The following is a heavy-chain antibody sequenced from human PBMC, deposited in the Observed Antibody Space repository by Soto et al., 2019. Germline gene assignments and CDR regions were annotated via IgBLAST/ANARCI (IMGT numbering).Heavy chain of an antibody. CDR2: ISAYNGNT. Sequence: AASVKVSCKASGYTFTSYGISWVRQAPGQGLEWMGWISAYNGNTNYAQKLQGRVTMTTDTSTSTAYMELRSLRSDDTAVYYCARVNSGSSIYYYYYGMDVWGQGTTVTVSS. D-gene: IGHD1-26*01. J-gene: IGHJ6*02. V-gene: IGHV1-18*01. CDR3: ARVNSGSSIYYYYYGMDV. CDR1: GYTFTSYG.